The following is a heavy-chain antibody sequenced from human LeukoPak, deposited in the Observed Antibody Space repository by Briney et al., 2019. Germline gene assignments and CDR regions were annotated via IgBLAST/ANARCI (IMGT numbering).Heavy chain of an antibody. CDR1: GGTFSSYA. Sequence: GASVKVSCKASGGTFSSYAISWVRQAPGQGLEWMGRIIPILGIANYARKFQGRVTITADKSTSTAYMELSSLRSEDTAVYYCARDRYYGEKKYYFDYWGQGTLVTVSS. CDR2: IIPILGIA. V-gene: IGHV1-69*04. D-gene: IGHD2/OR15-2a*01. CDR3: ARDRYYGEKKYYFDY. J-gene: IGHJ4*02.